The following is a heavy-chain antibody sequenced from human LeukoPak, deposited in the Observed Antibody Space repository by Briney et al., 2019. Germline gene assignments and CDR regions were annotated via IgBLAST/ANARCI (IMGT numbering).Heavy chain of an antibody. Sequence: ASVKVSCKASGYTFTGYYMHWVRQAPGQGLEWMGWINPNSGGTNYAQKFQGRVTMTRDTSISTAYMELSRLRSDDTAVYYCARYSNYGDYYYYYMDVWGKGTTVTVSS. CDR2: INPNSGGT. CDR3: ARYSNYGDYYYYYMDV. D-gene: IGHD4-11*01. CDR1: GYTFTGYY. J-gene: IGHJ6*03. V-gene: IGHV1-2*02.